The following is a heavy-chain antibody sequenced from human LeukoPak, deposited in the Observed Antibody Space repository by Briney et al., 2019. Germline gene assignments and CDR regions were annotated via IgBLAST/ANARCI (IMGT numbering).Heavy chain of an antibody. Sequence: SGTLSLTCAVSGGSISSSNWWSWVRQPPGKGLEWIGEIYHSGSTNYNPSLKSRVTISVDTSKNQFSLKLSSVTAADTAVYYCAREAGYCTNGVCYLMDFDYWGQGTLVTVSS. D-gene: IGHD2-8*01. CDR2: IYHSGST. V-gene: IGHV4-4*02. CDR3: AREAGYCTNGVCYLMDFDY. J-gene: IGHJ4*02. CDR1: GGSISSSNW.